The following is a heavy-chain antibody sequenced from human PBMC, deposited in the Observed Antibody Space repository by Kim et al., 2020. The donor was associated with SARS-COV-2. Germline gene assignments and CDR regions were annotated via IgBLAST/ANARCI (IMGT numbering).Heavy chain of an antibody. CDR2: INPNSGGT. Sequence: ASVKVSCKASGYTFTGYYMHWVRQAPGQGLEWMGRINPNSGGTNYAQKFQGRVTMTRDTSISTAYMELSRLRSDDTAVYYCQMGIAEKYYFDYWGQGTLVTVSS. CDR3: QMGIAEKYYFDY. D-gene: IGHD6-13*01. J-gene: IGHJ4*02. V-gene: IGHV1-2*06. CDR1: GYTFTGYY.